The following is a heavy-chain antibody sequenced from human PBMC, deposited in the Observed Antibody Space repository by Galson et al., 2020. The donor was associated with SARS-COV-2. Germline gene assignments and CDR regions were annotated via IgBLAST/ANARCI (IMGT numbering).Heavy chain of an antibody. CDR2: INQDGSEE. D-gene: IGHD4-17*01. Sequence: GGSLSLSCAASGFTSSSYWMNWVRQAPGKGLEWVANINQDGSEEYYADSVKGRFTISRDNGKSLLSLQMTSLRDEDTAVYYCARGGGDYAYFYGFDVWGQGTTVTVSS. V-gene: IGHV3-7*01. CDR3: ARGGGDYAYFYGFDV. J-gene: IGHJ6*02. CDR1: GFTSSSYW.